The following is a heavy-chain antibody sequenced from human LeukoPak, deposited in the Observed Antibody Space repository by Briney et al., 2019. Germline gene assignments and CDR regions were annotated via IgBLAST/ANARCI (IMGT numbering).Heavy chain of an antibody. J-gene: IGHJ4*02. CDR2: ISYDGSNK. CDR3: AKDLYYYDSSGYPAPGY. D-gene: IGHD3-22*01. CDR1: GFTFSSYG. Sequence: GRSLRLSCAASGFTFSSYGMHWVRQAPGKGLEWVAVISYDGSNKYYADSVKGRFTISRDNSKNTLYLQMNSLRAEDTAVYYCAKDLYYYDSSGYPAPGYWGQGTLVTVSS. V-gene: IGHV3-30*18.